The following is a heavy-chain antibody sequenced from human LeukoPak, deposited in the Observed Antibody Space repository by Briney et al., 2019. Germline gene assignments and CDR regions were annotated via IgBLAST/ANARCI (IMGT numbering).Heavy chain of an antibody. Sequence: GSRRLSCAASGFTFSSYTIHWVRQAPARGLEWGAVMSYDVSIRNYADSVKGRFTISRDNSKNTLYLQMNSLRGEDTAVYYCARDAQGRYPYSFDNWGQGTLVTVSS. V-gene: IGHV3-30-3*01. D-gene: IGHD1-26*01. J-gene: IGHJ4*02. CDR2: MSYDVSIR. CDR1: GFTFSSYT. CDR3: ARDAQGRYPYSFDN.